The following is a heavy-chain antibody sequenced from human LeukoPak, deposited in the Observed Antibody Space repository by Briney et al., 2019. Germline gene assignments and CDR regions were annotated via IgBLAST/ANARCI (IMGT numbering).Heavy chain of an antibody. J-gene: IGHJ4*02. D-gene: IGHD6-13*01. Sequence: GGSLRLSCAASGFTFSSYAMSWVRQAPGKGLEWVSVISGSGGNTYYADSVKGRFTISRDNSKNTLYLQLNSLRAEDTAVYYCAKDCLDSSSGPDYWGQGTLVTVSS. CDR3: AKDCLDSSSGPDY. CDR2: ISGSGGNT. CDR1: GFTFSSYA. V-gene: IGHV3-23*01.